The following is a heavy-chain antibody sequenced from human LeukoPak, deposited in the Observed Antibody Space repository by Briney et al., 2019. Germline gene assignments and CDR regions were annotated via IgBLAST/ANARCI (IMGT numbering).Heavy chain of an antibody. CDR1: GGSISSYY. V-gene: IGHV4-59*01. D-gene: IGHD4-23*01. CDR2: IYYSGGT. J-gene: IGHJ4*02. CDR3: ARVSMTTVVTLDY. Sequence: PSETLSLTCTVSGGSISSYYWSWIRQPPGKGLEWIGYIYYSGGTNYNPSLKSRVTISVDTSKNQFSLKLSSVTAADTAVYYCARVSMTTVVTLDYWGQGTLVTVSS.